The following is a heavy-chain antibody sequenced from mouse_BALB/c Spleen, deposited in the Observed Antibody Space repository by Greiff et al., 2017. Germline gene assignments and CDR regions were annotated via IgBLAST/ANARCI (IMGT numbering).Heavy chain of an antibody. Sequence: EVQLVESGGGLVQPGGSLKLSCAASGFDFSRYWMSWVRQAPGKGLEWIGEINPDSSTINYTPSLKDKFIISRDNAKNTLYLQMSKVRSEDTALYYGARGGYGNYEAWFAYWGQGTLVTVSA. CDR1: GFDFSRYW. CDR3: ARGGYGNYEAWFAY. V-gene: IGHV4-1*02. J-gene: IGHJ3*01. D-gene: IGHD2-10*02. CDR2: INPDSSTI.